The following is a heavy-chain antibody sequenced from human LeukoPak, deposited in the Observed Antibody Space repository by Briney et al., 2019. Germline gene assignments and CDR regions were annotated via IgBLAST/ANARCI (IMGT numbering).Heavy chain of an antibody. Sequence: GGSLRLSCAASGFTVSSTYMSWVRQAPGKGLEWLANIKQGEGDKFYLESVMGRFTISRDNGNNSLFLQLTSLRVEDTAVYYCARGGLFGTLDYWGQGARVTVS. V-gene: IGHV3-7*01. CDR1: GFTVSSTY. CDR3: ARGGLFGTLDY. J-gene: IGHJ4*02. D-gene: IGHD3-3*01. CDR2: IKQGEGDK.